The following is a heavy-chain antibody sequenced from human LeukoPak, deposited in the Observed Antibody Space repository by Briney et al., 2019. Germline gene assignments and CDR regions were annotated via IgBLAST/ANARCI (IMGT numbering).Heavy chain of an antibody. CDR1: GGSISSGGYS. CDR3: ALLVGSGSYSFDY. J-gene: IGHJ4*02. V-gene: IGHV4-30-2*05. Sequence: SETLSLACAVSGGSISSGGYSWSWIRQPPGKGLEWIGYIYHSGSTYYNPSLKSRVTISVDTSKNQFSLKLSSVTAADTAVYYCALLVGSGSYSFDYWGQGTLVTVSS. D-gene: IGHD3-10*01. CDR2: IYHSGST.